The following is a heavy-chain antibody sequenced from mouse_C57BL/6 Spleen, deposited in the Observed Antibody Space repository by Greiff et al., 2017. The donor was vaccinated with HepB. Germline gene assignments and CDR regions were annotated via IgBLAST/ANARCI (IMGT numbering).Heavy chain of an antibody. V-gene: IGHV1-81*01. Sequence: VQLQQSGAELARPGASVKLSCKASGYTFTSYGISWVKQRTGQGLEWIGEIYPRSGNTYYNEKFKGKATLTADKSSSTAYMELRSLTSEDSAVYFCARPYYYGSSPHHWYFDVWGTGTTVTVSS. CDR1: GYTFTSYG. D-gene: IGHD1-1*01. CDR2: IYPRSGNT. J-gene: IGHJ1*03. CDR3: ARPYYYGSSPHHWYFDV.